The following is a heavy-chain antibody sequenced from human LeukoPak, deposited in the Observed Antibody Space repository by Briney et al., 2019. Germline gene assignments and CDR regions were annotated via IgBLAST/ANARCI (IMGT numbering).Heavy chain of an antibody. D-gene: IGHD2/OR15-2a*01. J-gene: IGHJ4*02. CDR2: ISGSGGST. Sequence: PGGSLRLSCAASGFTFSSYSMNWVRQAPGKGLEWVSAISGSGGSTYYADSVKGRFTISRDNSKNTLYLQMNSLRAEDTAVYYCAKAFYGLPIFYFDYWGQGTLVTVSS. V-gene: IGHV3-23*01. CDR3: AKAFYGLPIFYFDY. CDR1: GFTFSSYS.